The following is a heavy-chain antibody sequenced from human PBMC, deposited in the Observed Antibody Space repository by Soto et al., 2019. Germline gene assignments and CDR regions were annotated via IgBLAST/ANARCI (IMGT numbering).Heavy chain of an antibody. CDR3: ARARVYACSSTSCLNWFDP. CDR2: INWNGGST. D-gene: IGHD2-2*01. CDR1: GFTFDDYG. J-gene: IGHJ5*02. V-gene: IGHV3-20*01. Sequence: PGGSLRLSCAASGFTFDDYGMSWVRQAPGKGLEWVSGINWNGGSTGYADSVKGRFTISRDNAKNSLYLQMNSLRAGDTASYHCARARVYACSSTSCLNWFDPWGQGTLVTVSS.